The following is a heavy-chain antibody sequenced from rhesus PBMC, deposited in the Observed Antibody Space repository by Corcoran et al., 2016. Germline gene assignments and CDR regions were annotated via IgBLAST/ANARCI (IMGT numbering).Heavy chain of an antibody. Sequence: QVQLQESGPGLVKPSETLSLTCAVSGGSISDDYYWSWIRQPPGKGLEWIGYIYGSGGGTNYNPSLQNRVTISIDTSKNQFSLKLSSVTAADTAVYYCARSDQYCTSTTCYAAGGDAFDFWGQGLRVTVSS. CDR2: IYGSGGGT. D-gene: IGHD2-2*01. CDR3: ARSDQYCTSTTCYAAGGDAFDF. J-gene: IGHJ3*01. CDR1: GGSISDDYY. V-gene: IGHV4-106*01.